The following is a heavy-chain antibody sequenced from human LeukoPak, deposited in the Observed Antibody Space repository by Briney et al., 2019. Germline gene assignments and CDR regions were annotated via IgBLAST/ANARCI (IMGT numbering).Heavy chain of an antibody. CDR2: ISAYNGNT. D-gene: IGHD3-22*01. J-gene: IGHJ1*01. CDR3: ARAGDSSGYYLEYFQH. CDR1: GYTFTSYG. V-gene: IGHV1-18*01. Sequence: GASVKVSCKASGYTFTSYGISWVRQAPGQGFEWMGWISAYNGNTNYAQKLQGRVTMTTDTSTSTAYMELRSLRSDDTAVYYCARAGDSSGYYLEYFQHWGQGTLVTVSS.